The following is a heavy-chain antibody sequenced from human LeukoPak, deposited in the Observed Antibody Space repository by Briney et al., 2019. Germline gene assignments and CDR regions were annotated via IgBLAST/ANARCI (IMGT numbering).Heavy chain of an antibody. D-gene: IGHD3-22*01. Sequence: GGSLRLSCAASGFTFSSYAMSWVRQAPGKGLEWVSAISGSGGSTYYADSVKGRFTISRDNSKNTLYLQMNSLRAEDTAVFYCARTASYYYASRGYYLWGQGTLVTVSS. CDR2: ISGSGGST. CDR1: GFTFSSYA. V-gene: IGHV3-23*01. J-gene: IGHJ5*02. CDR3: ARTASYYYASRGYYL.